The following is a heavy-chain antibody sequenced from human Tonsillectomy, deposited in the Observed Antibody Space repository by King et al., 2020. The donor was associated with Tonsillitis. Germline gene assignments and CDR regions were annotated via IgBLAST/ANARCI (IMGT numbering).Heavy chain of an antibody. CDR3: ARRVVVAANDAFDI. V-gene: IGHV5-51*01. D-gene: IGHD2-21*02. CDR1: GYSFTGYW. J-gene: IGHJ3*02. Sequence: VQLVESGAEVKKPGESLNISCKGSGYSFTGYWIGWVRQMPGKGLEWMGIIYPGDSDIRYSPSFQGQVTISAVKSISTAYLQWSSLKASDTAMYYCARRVVVAANDAFDIWGQGTMVSVSS. CDR2: IYPGDSDI.